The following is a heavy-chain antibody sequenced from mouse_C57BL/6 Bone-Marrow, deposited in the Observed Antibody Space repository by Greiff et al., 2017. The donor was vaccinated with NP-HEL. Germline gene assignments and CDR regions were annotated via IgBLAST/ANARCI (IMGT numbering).Heavy chain of an antibody. D-gene: IGHD1-1*01. J-gene: IGHJ1*03. CDR3: ARHLLLRLWYFDV. Sequence: EVQLVESGPELVKPGASVKISCKASGYSFTGYYMNWVKQSPEKSLEWIGEINPSTGGTTYNQKFKAKATLTVDKSSSTAYMQLKSLTSEDSAVYYCARHLLLRLWYFDVWGTGTTVTVSS. CDR2: INPSTGGT. V-gene: IGHV1-42*01. CDR1: GYSFTGYY.